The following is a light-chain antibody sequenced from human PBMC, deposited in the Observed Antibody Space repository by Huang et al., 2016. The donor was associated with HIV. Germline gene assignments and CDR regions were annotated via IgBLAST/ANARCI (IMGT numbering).Light chain of an antibody. CDR1: QSVSNW. CDR2: KEV. Sequence: DIQMTQSPSTLSPSLGDRVTITCRANQSVSNWLAWYQQKPGKAPKLLIYKEVILESGVPSRFSGSGSGTDFTLTINNLQTDDSATYYCQQYNSFPWTFGQGTQVEIK. J-gene: IGKJ1*01. V-gene: IGKV1-5*03. CDR3: QQYNSFPWT.